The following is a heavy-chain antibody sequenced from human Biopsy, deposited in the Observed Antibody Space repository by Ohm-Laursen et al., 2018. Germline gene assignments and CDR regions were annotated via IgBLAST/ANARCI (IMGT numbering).Heavy chain of an antibody. D-gene: IGHD3-22*01. Sequence: ASVKASCTASGYTFTTYYLHCVRQAPGHGLEWMGRINPNNDITASAQKFQGRITMTKETSTSTVYMDLSSLTFDDSAVYYCARGPSGLVVITTTELYFDYWGQGNLVTVSS. J-gene: IGHJ4*02. CDR1: GYTFTTYY. CDR2: INPNNDIT. V-gene: IGHV1-46*01. CDR3: ARGPSGLVVITTTELYFDY.